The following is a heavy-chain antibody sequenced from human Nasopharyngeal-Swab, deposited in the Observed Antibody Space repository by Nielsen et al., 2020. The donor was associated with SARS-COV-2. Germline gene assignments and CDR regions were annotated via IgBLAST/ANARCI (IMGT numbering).Heavy chain of an antibody. Sequence: ASVKVSCKASGYTFTSYYMHWVRQAPGQGLEWMGIINPSGGSTSYAQKFQGRVTMTRDTSTSTVYMELSSLTSEDTAVYYCTTVAGSYGRFDYWGQGTLVTVSS. CDR3: TTVAGSYGRFDY. CDR1: GYTFTSYY. V-gene: IGHV1-46*03. D-gene: IGHD1-26*01. J-gene: IGHJ4*02. CDR2: INPSGGST.